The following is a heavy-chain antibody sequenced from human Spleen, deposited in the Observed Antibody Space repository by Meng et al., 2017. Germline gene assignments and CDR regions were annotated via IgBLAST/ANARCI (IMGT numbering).Heavy chain of an antibody. D-gene: IGHD1-26*01. Sequence: VQLVESGGGVVQPGTSLRLSCVASGFTISTYWLHWVRQAPGKGLVWVSRTSRDGSDTVYADSVKGRFTMSRDNAKNTLYLQMNSLRAEDTAVYYCAAAWELLPPGYWGQGTLVTVSS. V-gene: IGHV3-74*02. CDR1: GFTISTYW. J-gene: IGHJ4*02. CDR3: AAAWELLPPGY. CDR2: TSRDGSDT.